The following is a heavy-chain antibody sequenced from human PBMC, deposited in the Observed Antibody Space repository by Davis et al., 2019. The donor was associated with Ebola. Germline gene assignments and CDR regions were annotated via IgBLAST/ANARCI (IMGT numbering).Heavy chain of an antibody. J-gene: IGHJ6*02. CDR1: GYTFTSYY. CDR2: INPNSGGT. Sequence: AASVKVSCKASGYTFTSYYMHWVRQAPGQGLEWMGWINPNSGGTNYAQKFQGWVTMTRDTSISTTYMELSRLRSDDTAVYYCARGGCTNGVCSPHYYYYGMDVWGQGTTVTVSS. CDR3: ARGGCTNGVCSPHYYYYGMDV. D-gene: IGHD2-8*01. V-gene: IGHV1-2*04.